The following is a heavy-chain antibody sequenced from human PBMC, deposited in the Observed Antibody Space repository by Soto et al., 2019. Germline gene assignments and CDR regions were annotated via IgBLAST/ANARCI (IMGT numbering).Heavy chain of an antibody. J-gene: IGHJ4*02. CDR1: GFTFSSDA. CDR2: ISGSGGST. V-gene: IGHV3-23*01. CDR3: ASRTSGWYFDY. D-gene: IGHD6-19*01. Sequence: GGSLRLSCTASGFTFSSDAMNWVRQAPGKGLEWVSVISGSGGSTYYADSVKGRFTISRDNSKNTLYLQMNSLRAEDTAVYYRASRTSGWYFDYWGQGTLVTVSS.